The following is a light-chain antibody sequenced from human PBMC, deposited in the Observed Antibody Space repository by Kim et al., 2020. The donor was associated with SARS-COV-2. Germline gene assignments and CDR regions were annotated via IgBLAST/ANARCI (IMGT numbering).Light chain of an antibody. CDR1: QSVSNN. J-gene: IGKJ1*01. CDR2: HAS. V-gene: IGKV3-15*01. Sequence: EILLTQSPDTLSVSPGERATLSCRASQSVSNNLAWYQQKPGQAPRLLIYHASSRTAGVPARYSGSGSGTDFTLTITSLQSEDFAVYSGQQYNTWPQAFGQGTKVDIK. CDR3: QQYNTWPQA.